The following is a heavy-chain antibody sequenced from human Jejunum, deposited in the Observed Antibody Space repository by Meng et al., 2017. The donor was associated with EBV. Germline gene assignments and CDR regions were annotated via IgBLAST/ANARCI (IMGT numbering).Heavy chain of an antibody. CDR2: ISANSGNT. V-gene: IGHV1-18*01. D-gene: IGHD4-11*01. CDR3: ARDVFYRFDS. Sequence: GQRVESGVEVKKPGDSVRVACKGSGYTLTSNGISWVRQAPGKGLEWMGWISANSGNTNYAQKLQGRVTMTTDTSTSTAYMELRSLRSDDTAVYYCARDVFYRFDSWGQGTLVTVSS. J-gene: IGHJ4*02. CDR1: GYTLTSNG.